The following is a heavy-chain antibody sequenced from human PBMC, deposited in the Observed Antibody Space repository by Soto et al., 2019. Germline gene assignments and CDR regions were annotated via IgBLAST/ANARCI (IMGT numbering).Heavy chain of an antibody. CDR3: ARGGAARPDY. V-gene: IGHV3-48*01. Sequence: GGSLRLSCAASGFTFSSYGMNWVRQAPGKGLEWVSYISSSSSTMSYADSVKGRLTISRDNARNSLYLQMNSLRAEDTAVYYCARGGAARPDYWGQGTLVTVSS. CDR2: ISSSSSTM. J-gene: IGHJ4*02. CDR1: GFTFSSYG.